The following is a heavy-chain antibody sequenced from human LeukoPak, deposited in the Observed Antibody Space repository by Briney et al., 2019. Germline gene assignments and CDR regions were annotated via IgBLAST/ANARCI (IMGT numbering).Heavy chain of an antibody. CDR3: ARGYCSGGSCYSGDYFDY. CDR2: IRSSSSYI. V-gene: IGHV3-21*01. Sequence: PGGSLRLSCAASGFTFSSYSMNWVRQAPGKGLEWVSSIRSSSSYIYYADSVKGRFTISRDNAKNSLYLQMNSLRAEDTAVYYCARGYCSGGSCYSGDYFDYWGQGTLVTVSS. CDR1: GFTFSSYS. D-gene: IGHD2-15*01. J-gene: IGHJ4*02.